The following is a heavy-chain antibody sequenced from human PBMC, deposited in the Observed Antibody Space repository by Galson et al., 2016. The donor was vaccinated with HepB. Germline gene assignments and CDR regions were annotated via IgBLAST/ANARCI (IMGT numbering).Heavy chain of an antibody. CDR3: ARRDYDSDGYYFGLLY. CDR2: IYPGDSDT. Sequence: QSGAEVKKPGESLKISCKGSGYSFTNYWIAWVRQMPGKGLEWMGIIYPGDSDTRYSPSFQGQVTISADKSISTAYLQWNSLKASDTAMYYCARRDYDSDGYYFGLLYWGQGALVTVSA. CDR1: GYSFTNYW. D-gene: IGHD3-22*01. J-gene: IGHJ4*02. V-gene: IGHV5-51*01.